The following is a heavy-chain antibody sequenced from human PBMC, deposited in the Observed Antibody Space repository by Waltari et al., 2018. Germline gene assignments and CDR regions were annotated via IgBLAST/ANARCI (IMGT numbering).Heavy chain of an antibody. V-gene: IGHV4-34*01. D-gene: IGHD3-9*01. CDR3: ARSRRRTILPFDY. CDR2: INHSGST. CDR1: GGSFSGYY. J-gene: IGHJ4*02. Sequence: QLQLQQWGAGLLKPSETLSLTCAVYGGSFSGYYWSWIRQPPGKGLEWIGEINHSGSTNYNPSLKSRVTISVDTSKNQFSLKLSSVTAADTAVYYCARSRRRTILPFDYWGQGTLVTVSS.